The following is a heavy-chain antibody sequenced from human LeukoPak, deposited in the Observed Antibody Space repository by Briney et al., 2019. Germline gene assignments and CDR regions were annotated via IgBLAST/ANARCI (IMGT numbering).Heavy chain of an antibody. D-gene: IGHD3-16*01. J-gene: IGHJ2*01. CDR1: GFTFSSYG. Sequence: QPGGSLRLSCAASGFTFSSYGMSWVRQAPGKGLEWVSAISDSVTSTYYADSVKGRFTISRANSKNTLYLQMNSLRAEDTAMYYCARDGGIMRTTPHNWYFGLWGRGTLVTVPS. CDR3: ARDGGIMRTTPHNWYFGL. V-gene: IGHV3-23*01. CDR2: ISDSVTST.